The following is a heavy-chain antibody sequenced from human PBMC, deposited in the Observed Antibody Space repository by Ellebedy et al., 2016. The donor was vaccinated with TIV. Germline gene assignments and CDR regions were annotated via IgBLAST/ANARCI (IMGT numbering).Heavy chain of an antibody. CDR1: GFTFSSYA. D-gene: IGHD2-21*02. CDR3: ARAHHIVVVTAMDY. Sequence: GESLKISXAASGFTFSSYAMHWVRQAPGKGLEWVAVISYDGSNKYYADSVKGRFTISRDNSKNTLYLQMNSLRAEDTAVYYCARAHHIVVVTAMDYWGQGTLVTVSS. J-gene: IGHJ4*02. V-gene: IGHV3-30*04. CDR2: ISYDGSNK.